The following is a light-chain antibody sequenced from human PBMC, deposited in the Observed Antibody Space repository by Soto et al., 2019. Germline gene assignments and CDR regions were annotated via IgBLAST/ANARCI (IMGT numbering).Light chain of an antibody. CDR2: SNN. CDR3: AAWDDSLNCWV. Sequence: QSVLTQPPSASGTPGQRVTISCSGSSSNIGSNTVNWYQQLPGTAPKLLIYSNNQRPSGVPDRFSGSKSGTSASLAISGLQSEDEADYYCAAWDDSLNCWVFGGGTQLTVL. CDR1: SSNIGSNT. J-gene: IGLJ7*01. V-gene: IGLV1-44*01.